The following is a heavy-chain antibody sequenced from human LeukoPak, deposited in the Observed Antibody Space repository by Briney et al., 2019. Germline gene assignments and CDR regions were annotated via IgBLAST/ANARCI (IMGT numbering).Heavy chain of an antibody. CDR2: IIPIFGTA. CDR1: GGTFSSYA. D-gene: IGHD2-2*01. J-gene: IGHJ4*02. V-gene: IGHV1-69*05. CDR3: ARDQYCSSTCCYPYFAY. Sequence: ASVKVSCKASGGTFSSYAISWVRQAPGQGLEWMGGIIPIFGTANYAQRFQGRVTMTRDTSISTAYMELSSLRSDDTAVYYCARDQYCSSTCCYPYFAYWGQGTLVTVSS.